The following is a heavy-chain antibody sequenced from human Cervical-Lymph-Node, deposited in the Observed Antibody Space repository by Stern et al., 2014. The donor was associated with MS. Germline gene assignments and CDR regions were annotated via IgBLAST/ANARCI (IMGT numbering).Heavy chain of an antibody. CDR3: AREEYSTSHFDY. V-gene: IGHV1-18*01. CDR1: GYTFISYG. J-gene: IGHJ4*02. CDR2: ISGYNGNT. Sequence: QVQLGQSGAEVKKPGASVKVSCKASGYTFISYGISWVRQAPGQGLEWMGRISGYNGNTNYAQKLQGRVTMTTDTSTSTAYVELRSLRSDDTAVYYCAREEYSTSHFDYWGQGSLVTVSS. D-gene: IGHD6-6*01.